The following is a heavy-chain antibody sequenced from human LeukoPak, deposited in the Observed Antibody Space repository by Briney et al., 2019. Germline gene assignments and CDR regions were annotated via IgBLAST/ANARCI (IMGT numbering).Heavy chain of an antibody. CDR3: ARPVTYSSSRPPYFDY. Sequence: SETLSLTCTVSGGSISSSSYYWGWRRQPPGKGLGWIGSIYYSGSTYYNPSLKSRVTISVDTSKNQFSLKLSSVTAADTAVYYCARPVTYSSSRPPYFDYWGQGTLVTVSS. D-gene: IGHD6-13*01. CDR2: IYYSGST. V-gene: IGHV4-39*01. J-gene: IGHJ4*02. CDR1: GGSISSSSYY.